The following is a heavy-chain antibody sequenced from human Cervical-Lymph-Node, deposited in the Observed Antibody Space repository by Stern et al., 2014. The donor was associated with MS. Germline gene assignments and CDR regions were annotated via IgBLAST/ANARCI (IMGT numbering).Heavy chain of an antibody. CDR2: IIPIFATT. CDR3: AREGIPGAGGTFDN. V-gene: IGHV1-69*01. CDR1: GGTFSSYT. D-gene: IGHD1-26*01. Sequence: MQLVESGAEVKKPGSSVKVYCNVSGGTFSSYTLNWVRQAPGQGLEWMGGIIPIFATTNYPQRFQGKVTITADGSTSTTYLEVSSLTSEDTAVYYCAREGIPGAGGTFDNWGQGTLVIVSS. J-gene: IGHJ4*02.